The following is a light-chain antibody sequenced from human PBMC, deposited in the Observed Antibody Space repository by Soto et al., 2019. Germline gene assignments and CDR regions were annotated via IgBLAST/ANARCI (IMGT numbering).Light chain of an antibody. Sequence: QSALTQPTSASGSPGQSVTISCTGTSSDVGGYNYVSWYQQHPGKAPKLVIYEVSKRPSGVPDRFSGSKSGNTASLTVSGLQAEDEADYYCSSYAGSNNVVFGGGTKLTV. CDR3: SSYAGSNNVV. V-gene: IGLV2-8*01. CDR2: EVS. CDR1: SSDVGGYNY. J-gene: IGLJ2*01.